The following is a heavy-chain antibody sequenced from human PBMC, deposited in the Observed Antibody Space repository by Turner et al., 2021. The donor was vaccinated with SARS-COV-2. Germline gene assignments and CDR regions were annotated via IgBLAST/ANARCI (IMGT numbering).Heavy chain of an antibody. CDR2: IYYSGST. CDR3: ARLRYGDWSYYFDY. V-gene: IGHV4-31*03. D-gene: IGHD3-9*01. CDR1: GGSISSGGYY. Sequence: QVQLQESGPRLVKPSQTLSLTCTVSGGSISSGGYYWSWIRQPPGEGLGWIGYIYYSGSTYNHPSHKSRVTTSVTTYKKQFSLKMSSVTAADTAVYYCARLRYGDWSYYFDYWGQGTLVTVSS. J-gene: IGHJ4*02.